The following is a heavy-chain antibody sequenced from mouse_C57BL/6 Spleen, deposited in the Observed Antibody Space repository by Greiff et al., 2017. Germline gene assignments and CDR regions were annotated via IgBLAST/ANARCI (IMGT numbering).Heavy chain of an antibody. Sequence: VKLQESGPELVKPGASVKLSCKASGYTFTSYDINWVKQRPGPGLEWIGWIYPRDGSTKYNEKFKGKATLTVDTSASTAYMELHSLTSEDSAVYFCARGGFTTDFDYWGQCTTLTVSS. CDR3: ARGGFTTDFDY. CDR1: GYTFTSYD. V-gene: IGHV1-85*01. D-gene: IGHD1-1*01. J-gene: IGHJ2*01. CDR2: IYPRDGST.